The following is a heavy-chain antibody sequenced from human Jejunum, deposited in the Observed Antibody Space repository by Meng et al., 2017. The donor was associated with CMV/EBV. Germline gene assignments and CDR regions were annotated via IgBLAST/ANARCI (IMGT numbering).Heavy chain of an antibody. CDR2: IYYFRGGT. D-gene: IGHD3-3*01. V-gene: IGHV4-31*02. CDR3: ARLLWSGDVYFDY. Sequence: SGRSIHPGGTFWSWIRQRPGKGLEWIGNIYYFRGGTTYNPSFKSRVTISMDTSRNQFSLKLTSVTAADTAVYYCARLLWSGDVYFDYWGQGTLVTISS. CDR1: GRSIHPGGTF. J-gene: IGHJ4*02.